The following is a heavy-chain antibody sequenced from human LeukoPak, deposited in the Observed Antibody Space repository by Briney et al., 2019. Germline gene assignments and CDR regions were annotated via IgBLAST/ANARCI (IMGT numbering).Heavy chain of an antibody. J-gene: IGHJ6*03. Sequence: KPSETLSLTCAVSGYSISSGYYWGWIRQPPGKGLEWIGSIYHSGSTYYNPSLKSRVTISVDTSKNQFSLKLSSVPAADTAVYYCARNAEGYSGYDRGRYYYYYMDVWGKGTTVTVSS. CDR3: ARNAEGYSGYDRGRYYYYYMDV. D-gene: IGHD5-12*01. CDR1: GYSISSGYY. CDR2: IYHSGST. V-gene: IGHV4-38-2*01.